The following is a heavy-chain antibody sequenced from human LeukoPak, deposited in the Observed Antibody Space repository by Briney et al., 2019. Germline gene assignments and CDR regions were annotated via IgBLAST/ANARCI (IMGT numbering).Heavy chain of an antibody. CDR1: GFTFSSYG. D-gene: IGHD1-26*01. Sequence: GGSLRLSCAASGFTFSSYGMHWVRQAPGKGLEWVAVISYDGSNKYYADSVKGRFTISRDNSKNTLYLQMNSLRAEDTAVYYCANGMVLDYWGQGTLVTVSS. V-gene: IGHV3-30*18. CDR3: ANGMVLDY. CDR2: ISYDGSNK. J-gene: IGHJ4*02.